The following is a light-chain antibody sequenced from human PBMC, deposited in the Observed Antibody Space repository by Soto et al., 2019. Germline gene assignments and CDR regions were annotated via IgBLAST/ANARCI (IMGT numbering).Light chain of an antibody. V-gene: IGLV2-8*01. CDR3: SSYAGTLSWV. CDR2: EVS. J-gene: IGLJ2*01. Sequence: QSALTQPPYASGSPGQSVTISCTGTSSDIGGYNRVSWFQQHPGKAPKLMVYEVSERPSGVPDRFSGSKSGNTASLTVSGLLPEDEADYYCSSYAGTLSWVFGGGTKLTVL. CDR1: SSDIGGYNR.